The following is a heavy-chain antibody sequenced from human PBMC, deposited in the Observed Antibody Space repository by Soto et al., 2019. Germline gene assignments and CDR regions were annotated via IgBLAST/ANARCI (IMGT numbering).Heavy chain of an antibody. V-gene: IGHV1-18*01. D-gene: IGHD3-10*01. Sequence: ASVKVSCKASGHTFTSYGISWVRQAPGQGLEWMGWISAYNGNTNYAQKLQGRVTMTTDTSTSTAYMELRSLRSDDTAVYYCARVGGSGSYYGPPDYWGQGTLVTVSS. CDR2: ISAYNGNT. J-gene: IGHJ4*02. CDR3: ARVGGSGSYYGPPDY. CDR1: GHTFTSYG.